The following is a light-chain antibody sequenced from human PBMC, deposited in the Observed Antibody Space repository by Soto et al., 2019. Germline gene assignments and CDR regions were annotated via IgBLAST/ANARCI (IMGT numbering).Light chain of an antibody. J-gene: IGLJ2*01. CDR2: DVN. CDR3: SSYTSSNTVI. V-gene: IGLV2-14*03. Sequence: QSVLTQPASVSGSPGQSITISCTGTSSDVGGYNYVSWYQQHPGKAPKLMIYDVNNRPSGVSFRFSGSKSGNTASLTISGLQAEDEADYYCSSYTSSNTVIFGGGTKLTVL. CDR1: SSDVGGYNY.